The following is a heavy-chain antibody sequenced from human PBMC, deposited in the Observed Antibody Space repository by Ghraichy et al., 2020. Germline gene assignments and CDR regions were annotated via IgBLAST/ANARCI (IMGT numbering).Heavy chain of an antibody. J-gene: IGHJ3*02. Sequence: GGSLRLSCIASGFRFDHYAMSWVRQAPGKGPEWVSDIGGGGDDTRYADSVRGRFTISRDDSKNTLYLQMSSLRVEDTAIYYCAKDSQNYNGVYDPFEIWGRGKMVTVSS. CDR3: AKDSQNYNGVYDPFEI. D-gene: IGHD3-10*01. CDR1: GFRFDHYA. CDR2: IGGGGDDT. V-gene: IGHV3-23*01.